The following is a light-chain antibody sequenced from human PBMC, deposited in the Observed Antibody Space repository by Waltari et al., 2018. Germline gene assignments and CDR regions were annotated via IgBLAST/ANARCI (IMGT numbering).Light chain of an antibody. Sequence: QSVLTPPPSASGTPGQRVTIACSGSCSHIGAEVVNWYQVLPGTAPKLLIYSTNQRPSGVPERFSASKSGTSASLAISGLQSEDEADYYCATWDYSLDGQVFGGGTKLTVL. CDR2: STN. J-gene: IGLJ3*02. V-gene: IGLV1-44*01. CDR1: CSHIGAEV. CDR3: ATWDYSLDGQV.